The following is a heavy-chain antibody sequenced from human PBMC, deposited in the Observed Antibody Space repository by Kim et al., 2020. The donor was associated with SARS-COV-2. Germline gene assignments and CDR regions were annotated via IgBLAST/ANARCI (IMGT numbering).Heavy chain of an antibody. CDR3: ARATSIGGVDY. V-gene: IGHV4-59*02. CDR1: GASVSSHY. Sequence: SETLSLTCTVSGASVSSHYCIWIRQSPGKGLECIGYVYYSGCTNYNPSLKSRVTISVDTSKNQFSLNLNSVTAADTAVYYCARATSIGGVDYWGQGTLVT. CDR2: VYYSGCT. J-gene: IGHJ4*02. D-gene: IGHD6-6*01.